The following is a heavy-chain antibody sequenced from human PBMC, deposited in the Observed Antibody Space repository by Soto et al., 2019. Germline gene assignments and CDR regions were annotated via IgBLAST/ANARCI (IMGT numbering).Heavy chain of an antibody. CDR2: IYYSGST. Sequence: TSETLSLTCTVSGDSIDSYYWSWIRQPPGEGLEWIGYIYYSGSTNYNPSLKSRVTISVDTSKNQFSLKLSSVTAADTAVYYCARGDSSSWYMANWFDPWGQGTLVTVSS. CDR3: ARGDSSSWYMANWFDP. CDR1: GDSIDSYY. V-gene: IGHV4-59*01. J-gene: IGHJ5*02. D-gene: IGHD6-13*01.